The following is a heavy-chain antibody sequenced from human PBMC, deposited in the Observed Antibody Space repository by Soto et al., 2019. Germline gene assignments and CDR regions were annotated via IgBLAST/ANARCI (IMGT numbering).Heavy chain of an antibody. Sequence: QVQLVESGGALAKLGGPRGPPGEAPEFPFLSMGSTWAGEGQDKGLGGVAIISNDGSDKYYADSVKGRFTISRDNSKNTLYLQMNSLRPEDTALYYCVGGQYYFDYRGQGTLVIVSS. V-gene: IGHV3-30*03. D-gene: IGHD3-10*01. CDR3: VGGQYYFDY. J-gene: IGHJ4*02. CDR2: ISNDGSDK. CDR1: EFPFLSMG.